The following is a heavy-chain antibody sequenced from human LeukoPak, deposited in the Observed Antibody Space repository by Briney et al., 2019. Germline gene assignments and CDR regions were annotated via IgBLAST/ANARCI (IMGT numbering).Heavy chain of an antibody. CDR2: INLDGSNT. Sequence: GGSLRLSCAASGFTFSSYWMHWVREAPGKGLVCVSRINLDGSNTVYADSVKGRFTISRDNAKKTLYLQMNSLRAEDTAVYYCARDSFDRNGVYYGIDYWGQGSLVTVSS. J-gene: IGHJ4*02. CDR3: ARDSFDRNGVYYGIDY. CDR1: GFTFSSYW. V-gene: IGHV3-74*01. D-gene: IGHD2-8*01.